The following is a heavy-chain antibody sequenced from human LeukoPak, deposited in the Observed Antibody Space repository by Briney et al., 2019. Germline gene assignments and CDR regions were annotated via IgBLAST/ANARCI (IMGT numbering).Heavy chain of an antibody. J-gene: IGHJ3*02. D-gene: IGHD3-22*01. V-gene: IGHV4-31*03. CDR2: IYYSGST. CDR3: ARDNNSGYYTDAFDI. Sequence: PSETLSLTCTVSGGSISSGGYDWSWIRQHPGKGLEWIGYIYYSGSTYYNPSLNSRVTISVDTSKNQSSLKLTSVTAADTAVYYCARDNNSGYYTDAFDIWGQGTMVTVSS. CDR1: GGSISSGGYD.